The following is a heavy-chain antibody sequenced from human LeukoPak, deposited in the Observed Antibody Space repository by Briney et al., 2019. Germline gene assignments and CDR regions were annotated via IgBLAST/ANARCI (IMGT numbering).Heavy chain of an antibody. CDR3: ARDYPTMIPNAFDI. J-gene: IGHJ3*02. V-gene: IGHV1-18*01. D-gene: IGHD3-22*01. CDR1: GYTFTTYG. Sequence: ASETVSFKASGYTFTTYGISWVRQAPGQGLEWMGGISAYNGNTNYAQKLQGRVTMTTDTSTSAAYMELRSLRSDDTAVYYCARDYPTMIPNAFDIWGQGTMVTVSS. CDR2: ISAYNGNT.